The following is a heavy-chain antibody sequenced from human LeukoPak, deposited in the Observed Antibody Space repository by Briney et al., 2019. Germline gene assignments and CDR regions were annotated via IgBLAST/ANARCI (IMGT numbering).Heavy chain of an antibody. D-gene: IGHD2/OR15-2a*01. CDR2: IRYDGSNK. Sequence: GGSLRLSCAASGFTFGSYGMHWVRQAPGKGLEWVAFIRYDGSNKYYADSVKGRFTVSRDNSKNTLYLQMNSLRAEDTAVYYCATFLADIWGQGTLVTVSS. CDR3: ATFLADI. V-gene: IGHV3-30*02. CDR1: GFTFGSYG. J-gene: IGHJ4*02.